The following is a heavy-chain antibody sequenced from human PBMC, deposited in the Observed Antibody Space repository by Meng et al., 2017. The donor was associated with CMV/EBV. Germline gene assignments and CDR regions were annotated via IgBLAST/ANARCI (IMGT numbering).Heavy chain of an antibody. V-gene: IGHV4-39*07. CDR2: IYYSGST. D-gene: IGHD2-2*01. Sequence: QLQLEEPGPGLVKPSETLSLTCTVSGGSISSSSYYWGWIRQPPGKGLEWIGSIYYSGSTYYNPSLKSRVTISVDTSKNQFSLKLSSVTAADTAVYYCARDLSNPLVVPAAYNWFDPWGQGTLVTVSS. CDR1: GGSISSSSYY. CDR3: ARDLSNPLVVPAAYNWFDP. J-gene: IGHJ5*02.